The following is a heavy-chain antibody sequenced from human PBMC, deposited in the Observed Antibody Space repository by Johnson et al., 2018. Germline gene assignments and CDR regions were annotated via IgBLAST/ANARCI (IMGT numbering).Heavy chain of an antibody. V-gene: IGHV3-23*04. Sequence: EVQLVESGGGLVQPGGSLRLSCAASGFTFNTFPMTWVRQAPGKGLEWVSSLSGSGSSAYSADSVRGRFTTSRDNSKNIFFLHMTTLRADDTALYYLTKDRHIWSDGNDAFDVWGQGTMVTVSS. J-gene: IGHJ3*01. CDR3: TKDRHIWSDGNDAFDV. CDR1: GFTFNTFP. CDR2: LSGSGSSA. D-gene: IGHD4-23*01.